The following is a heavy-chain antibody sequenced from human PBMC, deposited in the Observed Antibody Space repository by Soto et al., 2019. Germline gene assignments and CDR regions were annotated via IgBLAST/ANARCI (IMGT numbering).Heavy chain of an antibody. V-gene: IGHV4-39*01. J-gene: IGHJ4*02. CDR1: GGSISSSSYY. CDR2: IYYSGST. CDR3: ARLGGVVPVDY. D-gene: IGHD2-2*01. Sequence: QLQLQESGPGLVKPSETLSLTCTVSGGSISSSSYYWGWIRQPPGKGLEWIGSIYYSGSTYYNPSLKSRVTISVDTSKNQFSMKLRSVTAADTAVYYCARLGGVVPVDYWGQGTLVTVSS.